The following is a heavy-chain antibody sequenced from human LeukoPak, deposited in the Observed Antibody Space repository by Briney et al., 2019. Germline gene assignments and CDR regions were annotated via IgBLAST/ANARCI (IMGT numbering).Heavy chain of an antibody. J-gene: IGHJ3*02. Sequence: GGSLRLSCAASGFTFSSYGMHWVRQAPGKGLEWVGVISDDGRNKKYADSVKGRFTISRDNSKNTLYLQMNSLRAEDTAVYYCARGHPHEYYYDSSGYTDAFDIWGQGTMVTVSS. D-gene: IGHD3-22*01. CDR2: ISDDGRNK. CDR3: ARGHPHEYYYDSSGYTDAFDI. CDR1: GFTFSSYG. V-gene: IGHV3-33*05.